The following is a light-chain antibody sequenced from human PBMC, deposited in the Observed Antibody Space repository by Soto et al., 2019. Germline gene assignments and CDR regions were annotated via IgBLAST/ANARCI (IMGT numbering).Light chain of an antibody. CDR3: CSYTDGSSLL. CDR1: RNDIGLYNL. J-gene: IGLJ3*02. CDR2: EGN. Sequence: QSALTQPASVSESPGQAISISCGGGRNDIGLYNLVSWYQQHPGKAPKLIIYEGNKRPSGVSNRFSGSRSGNTASLTISGLQAEDEADYYCCSYTDGSSLLFGGGTKLTVL. V-gene: IGLV2-23*01.